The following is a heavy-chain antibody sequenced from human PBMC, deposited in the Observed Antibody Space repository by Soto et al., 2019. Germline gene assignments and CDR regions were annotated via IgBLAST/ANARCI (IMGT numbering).Heavy chain of an antibody. CDR3: AARTKGLQLWLNFDY. CDR1: GFTFTSSA. J-gene: IGHJ4*02. Sequence: SVKVSCKASGFTFTSSAVQWVRQARGQRLEWIGWIVVGSGNTNYAQKFQERVTITRDMSTSTAYMELSSLRSEDTAVYYCAARTKGLQLWLNFDYWGQGTLVTVSS. D-gene: IGHD5-18*01. CDR2: IVVGSGNT. V-gene: IGHV1-58*01.